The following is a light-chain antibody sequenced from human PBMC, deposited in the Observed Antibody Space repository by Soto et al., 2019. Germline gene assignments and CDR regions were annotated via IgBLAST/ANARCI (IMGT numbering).Light chain of an antibody. CDR2: GAS. CDR1: QSFSSSY. V-gene: IGKV3-20*01. CDR3: QQYGSSPWT. Sequence: EIVLTDSPATLSLSPGERATLSCRASQSFSSSYLSWYQQKPGQAPRLLIYGASSRATGIPDRFSGSGSGTDFTLTISRLEPEDFAVYYCQQYGSSPWTFGQGTKVDIK. J-gene: IGKJ1*01.